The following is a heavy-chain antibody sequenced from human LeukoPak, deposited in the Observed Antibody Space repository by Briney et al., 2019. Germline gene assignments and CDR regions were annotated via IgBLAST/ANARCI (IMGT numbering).Heavy chain of an antibody. V-gene: IGHV1-2*02. CDR1: GYTFTGYY. J-gene: IGHJ4*02. D-gene: IGHD3-3*01. CDR3: ARDGGFDY. Sequence: APVKVSCKASGYTFTGYYMHWVRQAPGQGLEWMGWINPNSGVTNYAQKFQGRLTMTRDTSISTAYMELSSLRSDDTAVYYCARDGGFDYWGQGTLVAVSS. CDR2: INPNSGVT.